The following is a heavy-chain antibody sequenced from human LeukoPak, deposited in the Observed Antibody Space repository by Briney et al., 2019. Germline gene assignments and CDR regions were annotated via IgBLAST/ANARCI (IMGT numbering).Heavy chain of an antibody. CDR2: ISGSSSST. CDR1: GFTVSAYN. J-gene: IGHJ6*02. CDR3: ASQVRAEGGMDV. D-gene: IGHD1-14*01. Sequence: PGGSLRLSCAASGFTVSAYNIYWVRQAPGKGLEWVSYISGSSSSTYNADSVKGRFTISRDGAENSLSLQMNSLRHEDTAVYYCASQVRAEGGMDVWGQGTTVTVSS. V-gene: IGHV3-48*02.